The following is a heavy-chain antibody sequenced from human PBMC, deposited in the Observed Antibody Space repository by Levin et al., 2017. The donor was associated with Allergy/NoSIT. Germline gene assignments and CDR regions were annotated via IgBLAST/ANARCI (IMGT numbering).Heavy chain of an antibody. CDR1: GGSIRSYY. CDR2: IYYSGST. D-gene: IGHD5-12*01. CDR3: ARLRYIVATIWFDP. V-gene: IGHV4-59*01. Sequence: LSQTLSLTCTVSGGSIRSYYWSWIRQPPGKGLEWIGYIYYSGSTNYNPSLKSRVTISVDTSKNQFSLKLSSVTAADTAVYYCARLRYIVATIWFDPWGQGTLVTVSS. J-gene: IGHJ5*02.